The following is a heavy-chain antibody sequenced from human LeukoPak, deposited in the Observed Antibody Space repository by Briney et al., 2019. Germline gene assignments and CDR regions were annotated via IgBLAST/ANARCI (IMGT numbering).Heavy chain of an antibody. J-gene: IGHJ4*02. CDR1: GYTFSSYN. Sequence: PGGSLRLSCAGSGYTFSSYNMHWVRQAPGKGLEWVSYITSSSSAIYYADSVKGRFTISRDNAKESLYLQMDTLRAEDTALYYCARDLRNSGSGSGYWGQGTLVTVSS. CDR3: ARDLRNSGSGSGY. D-gene: IGHD6-19*01. V-gene: IGHV3-48*01. CDR2: ITSSSSAI.